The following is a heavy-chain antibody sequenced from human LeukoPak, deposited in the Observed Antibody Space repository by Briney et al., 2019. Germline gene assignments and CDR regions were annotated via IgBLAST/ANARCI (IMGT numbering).Heavy chain of an antibody. J-gene: IGHJ4*02. D-gene: IGHD3-22*01. Sequence: PSETLSLTCAVYGGSFSGYYWSWIRHPPGKGLEWIGEINHSGSTNYNPSLKSRVTISVDTSKNQFSLKLSSVTAADTAVYYCASEGYYDSSGWYYFDYWGQGTLVTVSS. CDR1: GGSFSGYY. CDR3: ASEGYYDSSGWYYFDY. V-gene: IGHV4-34*01. CDR2: INHSGST.